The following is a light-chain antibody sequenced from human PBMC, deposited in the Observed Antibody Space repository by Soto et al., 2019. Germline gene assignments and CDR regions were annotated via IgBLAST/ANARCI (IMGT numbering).Light chain of an antibody. V-gene: IGKV1-33*01. J-gene: IGKJ5*01. CDR3: QHYYNLPIT. CDR2: AAS. Sequence: DIQMTQSPSSLSASVGDRVTITCWTSQTISTYLNWYQHKPGKAPEVLIYAASNLQSGVPSRFSGSGSGTDFTFTISSLQPEDIATYYCQHYYNLPITFGQGTRLEIK. CDR1: QTISTY.